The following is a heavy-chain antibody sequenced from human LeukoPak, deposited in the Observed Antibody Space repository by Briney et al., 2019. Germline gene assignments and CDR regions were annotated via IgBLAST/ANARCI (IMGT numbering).Heavy chain of an antibody. Sequence: PGGSLRLSCAASGFTFSSYWMSWVRQAPGKGLEWVANIKKDGSEKYYVDSVKGRFTISRDNAKTSLYLQMNSLRAEDTAVYYCARGIGTGRQPFDYWGQGTLVTVSS. CDR2: IKKDGSEK. D-gene: IGHD1-1*01. CDR3: ARGIGTGRQPFDY. V-gene: IGHV3-7*01. J-gene: IGHJ4*02. CDR1: GFTFSSYW.